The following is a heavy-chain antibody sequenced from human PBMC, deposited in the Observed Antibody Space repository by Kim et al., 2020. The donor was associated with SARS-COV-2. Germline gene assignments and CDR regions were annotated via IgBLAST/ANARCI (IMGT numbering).Heavy chain of an antibody. D-gene: IGHD6-19*01. CDR2: INHIGST. V-gene: IGHV4-34*01. Sequence: SETLSLTCAVYGGSFSGYYWSWIRQPPGKGLEWFGEINHIGSTNYTPPLKSRVTISVDTSKNQFSLKLSSVTAADTAVYYCARGKQWPPRSPAPATFDYWGQGILVTVSS. J-gene: IGHJ4*02. CDR1: GGSFSGYY. CDR3: ARGKQWPPRSPAPATFDY.